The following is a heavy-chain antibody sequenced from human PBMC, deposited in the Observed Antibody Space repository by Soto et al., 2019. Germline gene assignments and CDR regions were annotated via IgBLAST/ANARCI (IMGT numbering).Heavy chain of an antibody. CDR1: GLSFNRYR. CDR3: ARESEDLTSNFDF. Sequence: KRAGCMRISCAASGLSFNRYRMNWARQAPGKGLEWVSSISSTTNYIYYGDSMKGRFTISRDNAKNSLYLEMNSLRAEDTAVYYGARESEDLTSNFDFWRQGTLVTGTS. CDR2: ISSTTNYI. V-gene: IGHV3-21*06. J-gene: IGHJ4*02.